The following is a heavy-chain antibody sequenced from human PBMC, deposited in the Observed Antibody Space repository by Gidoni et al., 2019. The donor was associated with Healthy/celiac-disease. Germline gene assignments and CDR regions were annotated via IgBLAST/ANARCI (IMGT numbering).Heavy chain of an antibody. J-gene: IGHJ4*02. Sequence: QVQLQQSGAGLLKPSETLSLTCAVYGGSFSGYYWSWIRQPPGKGLEWIGEINHSGSTNYNPYLKSRVTISVDTAKNQFSLKLSSVTAADTAVYYCARNRGRAFDYWGQGTLVTVSS. CDR2: INHSGST. D-gene: IGHD5-12*01. CDR1: GGSFSGYY. V-gene: IGHV4-34*01. CDR3: ARNRGRAFDY.